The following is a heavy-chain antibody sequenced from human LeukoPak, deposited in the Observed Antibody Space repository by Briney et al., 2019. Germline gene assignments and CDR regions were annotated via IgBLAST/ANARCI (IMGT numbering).Heavy chain of an antibody. D-gene: IGHD5-12*01. CDR3: ARATPKRGYSGYDRGYFDY. J-gene: IGHJ4*02. CDR2: IWYDGSNK. Sequence: GGSLRLSCAASGFTFSSYGMHWVRQAPGKGLEWVAVIWYDGSNKYYADSVKGRFTISRDNSKNTQYLQMNSLRAEDTAVYYCARATPKRGYSGYDRGYFDYWGQGTLVTVSS. CDR1: GFTFSSYG. V-gene: IGHV3-33*01.